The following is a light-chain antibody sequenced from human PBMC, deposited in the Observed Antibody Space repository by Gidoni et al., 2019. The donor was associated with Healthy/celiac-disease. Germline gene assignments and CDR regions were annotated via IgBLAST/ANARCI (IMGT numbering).Light chain of an antibody. J-gene: IGKJ4*01. CDR1: QSVSSY. CDR2: DAS. V-gene: IGKV3-11*01. Sequence: IVLTQSPATLSWSPGERATLSCRASQSVSSYLAWYHQKPGQAPRLLIYDASNRATGIPARFSGSGSGTDFTLTISSLEPEDFAVYYCQQRSNWLTFGGGTKVEIK. CDR3: QQRSNWLT.